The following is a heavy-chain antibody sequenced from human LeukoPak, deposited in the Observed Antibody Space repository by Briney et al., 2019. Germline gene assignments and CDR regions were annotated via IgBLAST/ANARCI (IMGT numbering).Heavy chain of an antibody. CDR3: ARDSLRWGKAPLYYFDY. Sequence: PGGSLRLSCAASGFTFSSYSMNWVRQAPRKGLEWVSSISSSSSYIYYADSVKGRFTISRDNAKNSLYLQMNSLRAEDTAVYYCARDSLRWGKAPLYYFDYWGQGTLVTVSS. CDR2: ISSSSSYI. CDR1: GFTFSSYS. D-gene: IGHD4-23*01. J-gene: IGHJ4*02. V-gene: IGHV3-21*01.